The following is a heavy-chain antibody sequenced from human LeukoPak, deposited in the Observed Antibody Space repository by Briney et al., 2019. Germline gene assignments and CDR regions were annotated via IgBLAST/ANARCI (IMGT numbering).Heavy chain of an antibody. J-gene: IGHJ6*02. CDR2: IKSKTDGGTT. Sequence: GGSLRLSCAASGFTFSNALMSWVRQAPGKGLEWVGRIKSKTDGGTTDYAAPVKGRFTISRDNSKDMVFLQMNSLRAEDTAIYYCVKDRPCGTCMPMDAWGQGTTV. CDR1: GFTFSNAL. V-gene: IGHV3-15*01. D-gene: IGHD2-2*01. CDR3: VKDRPCGTCMPMDA.